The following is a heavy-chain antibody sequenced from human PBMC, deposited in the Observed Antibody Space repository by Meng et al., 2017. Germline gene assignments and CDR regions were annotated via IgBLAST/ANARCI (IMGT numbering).Heavy chain of an antibody. Sequence: HGDLAQCRAEVSSPGPSVPAASMASTSTSYGHYLHRERQASGQGPAGMGWINLHRGGTIYAHNFQARLTMPIATSISTAYMELSRMISSVTATYSCAKRVAVGGNTSRVRWFDHWGQGTLVTVSS. CDR3: AKRVAVGGNTSRVRWFDH. CDR1: TSTSYGHY. J-gene: IGHJ5*02. CDR2: INLHRGGT. D-gene: IGHD6-19*01. V-gene: IGHV1-2*02.